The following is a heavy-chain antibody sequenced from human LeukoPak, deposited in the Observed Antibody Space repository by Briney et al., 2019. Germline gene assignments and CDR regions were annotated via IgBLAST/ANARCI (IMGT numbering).Heavy chain of an antibody. CDR3: ARRAGGLARNNWFDP. V-gene: IGHV3-66*01. J-gene: IGHJ5*02. Sequence: GGSLRLSCAASGLIVSSNYMSWVRQAPGKGLKCVSVIYSGGSTYYADSVKGRFTISRGNPKNTLYLQMNSLRAEDTAVYYCARRAGGLARNNWFDPWGQGTLVTVSS. CDR2: IYSGGST. CDR1: GLIVSSNY. D-gene: IGHD3-16*01.